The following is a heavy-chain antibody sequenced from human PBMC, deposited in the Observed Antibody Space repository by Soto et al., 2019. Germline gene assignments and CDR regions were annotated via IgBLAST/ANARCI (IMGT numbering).Heavy chain of an antibody. CDR1: GGSFSGYY. J-gene: IGHJ4*02. D-gene: IGHD2-15*01. Sequence: QVQLQQWGAGLLKPSETLSLTCAVYGGSFSGYYWSWIRQPPGKGLEWIGEINHSGSTNYNPSLRSRVTRSADRATNQFSLKPTSVTGADAAVSYCARAAPRYRSGGSCCSGRDYWGQGTLVTVSS. CDR3: ARAAPRYRSGGSCCSGRDY. V-gene: IGHV4-34*01. CDR2: INHSGST.